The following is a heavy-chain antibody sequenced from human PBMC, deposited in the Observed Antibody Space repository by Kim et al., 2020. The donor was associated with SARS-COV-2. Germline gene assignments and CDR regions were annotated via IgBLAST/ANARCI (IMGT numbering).Heavy chain of an antibody. V-gene: IGHV3-53*01. CDR3: GLNWGMATITH. Sequence: GGSLRLSCAASGFTVSSNYMSWVRQAPGKGLEWVSVIYSGGSTYYADSVKGRFTISRDNSKNTLYLQMNSLRAEDTAVYYCGLNWGMATITHWGQGTLVTVSS. J-gene: IGHJ4*02. CDR1: GFTVSSNY. D-gene: IGHD4-4*01. CDR2: IYSGGST.